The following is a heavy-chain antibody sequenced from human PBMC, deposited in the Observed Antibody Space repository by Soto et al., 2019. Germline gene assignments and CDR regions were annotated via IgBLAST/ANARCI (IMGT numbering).Heavy chain of an antibody. CDR3: ARSGDRKSSPAWLDP. CDR2: ITPNTGDR. V-gene: IGHV1-2*02. Sequence: ASVKVSCKASGYNFRDYYLHWVRQAPGLGLEWMGWITPNTGDRDYAQRFQGRITLTTDTSLDTAYMEINGLTLDDTAIYYCARSGDRKSSPAWLDPWGQGALVTVSS. J-gene: IGHJ5*02. CDR1: GYNFRDYY. D-gene: IGHD6-13*01.